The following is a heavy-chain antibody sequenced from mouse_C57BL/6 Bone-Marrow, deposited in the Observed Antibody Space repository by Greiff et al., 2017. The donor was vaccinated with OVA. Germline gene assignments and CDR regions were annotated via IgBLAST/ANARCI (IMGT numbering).Heavy chain of an antibody. CDR2: VLPGSGST. CDR3: ARRGSIYYYKDY. V-gene: IGHV1-9*01. CDR1: GYTFTGYW. J-gene: IGHJ2*01. D-gene: IGHD1-1*01. Sequence: QVQLQQSGAELMKPGASVKLSCKATGYTFTGYWIEWVKQRPGHGLEWIGEVLPGSGSTNYNEKFKGKATLTADKSSSTAYMQLSSLTSEDSAVYFCARRGSIYYYKDYWGQGTTLTVSS.